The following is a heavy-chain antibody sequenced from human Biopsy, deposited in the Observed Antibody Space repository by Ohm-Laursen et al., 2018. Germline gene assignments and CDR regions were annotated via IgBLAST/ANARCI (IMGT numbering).Heavy chain of an antibody. Sequence: GTLSLTCALSGYSIIPSGPENWSWLRQPPGQGLQYIGFIYSGGNTNYNPSLRSRVTMSVDTSKNQFSLRLNSATAADTAVYYCARGMRTTGWPYFDYWGQGILVTVSS. D-gene: IGHD2/OR15-2a*01. CDR3: ARGMRTTGWPYFDY. V-gene: IGHV4-61*01. CDR2: IYSGGNT. CDR1: GYSIIPSGPEN. J-gene: IGHJ4*02.